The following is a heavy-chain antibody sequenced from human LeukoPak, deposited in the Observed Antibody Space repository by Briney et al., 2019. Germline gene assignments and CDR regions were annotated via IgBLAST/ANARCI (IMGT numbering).Heavy chain of an antibody. CDR1: GYSFSGYY. Sequence: ASVKVSCKASGYSFSGYYMHWVRQAPGQGLEWMGWINPNSGGTNYAQKFQGRVTMTRDTSISTAYMELSRLRSDDTAVYYCARRVLELPFDYWGQGTLVTVSS. D-gene: IGHD1-7*01. V-gene: IGHV1-2*02. J-gene: IGHJ4*02. CDR3: ARRVLELPFDY. CDR2: INPNSGGT.